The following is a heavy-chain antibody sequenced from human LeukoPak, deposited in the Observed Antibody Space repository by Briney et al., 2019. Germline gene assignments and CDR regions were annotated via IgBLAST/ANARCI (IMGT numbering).Heavy chain of an antibody. CDR2: MNPNSGNT. CDR3: ARGRHKTHSYVWGSYRYGKDFDY. Sequence: ASVKVSCTASGYTFTSYDINWVRQATGQGLEWMGWMNPNSGNTGYAQKFQGRVTMTRNTSISTAYMELSSLRSEDTAVYYCARGRHKTHSYVWGSYRYGKDFDYWGQGTLVTVSS. J-gene: IGHJ4*02. D-gene: IGHD3-16*02. V-gene: IGHV1-8*01. CDR1: GYTFTSYD.